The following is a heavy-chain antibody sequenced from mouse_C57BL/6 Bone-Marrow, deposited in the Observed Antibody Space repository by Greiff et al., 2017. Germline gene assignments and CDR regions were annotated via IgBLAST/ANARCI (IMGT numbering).Heavy chain of an antibody. D-gene: IGHD3-2*02. V-gene: IGHV2-2*01. Sequence: QVQLQQSGPGLVQPSQSLSITCTVSGFSLTSYGVHWVRQSPGKGLEWLGVIWSGGSTDYNAAFISRLSISKDNSKSKVFFKMNSLQADDTAIYYCARQLRLRDYYFDDWGQGTTLTVSS. J-gene: IGHJ2*01. CDR3: ARQLRLRDYYFDD. CDR1: GFSLTSYG. CDR2: IWSGGST.